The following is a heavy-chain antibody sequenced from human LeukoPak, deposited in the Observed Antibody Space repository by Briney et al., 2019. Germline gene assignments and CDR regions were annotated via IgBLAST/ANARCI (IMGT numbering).Heavy chain of an antibody. CDR2: ISAYNGNT. Sequence: GASVKVSCKASGYTFTSYGISWVRQAPGQGLEWMGWISAYNGNTNYAQKLQGRVTMTTDTSTSTAYMELRSLRSDDTAVYYCARDRYYGSSGYYGSWGQGTLVTVSS. CDR1: GYTFTSYG. CDR3: ARDRYYGSSGYYGS. V-gene: IGHV1-18*01. J-gene: IGHJ4*02. D-gene: IGHD3-22*01.